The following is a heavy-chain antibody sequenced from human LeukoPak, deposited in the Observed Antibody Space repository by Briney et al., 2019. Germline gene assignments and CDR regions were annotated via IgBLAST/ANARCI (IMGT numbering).Heavy chain of an antibody. CDR2: IIPIFGTA. CDR3: ARALGYCSTTSCSLDWFDP. CDR1: GGTFSSYA. V-gene: IGHV1-69*05. D-gene: IGHD2-2*01. J-gene: IGHJ5*02. Sequence: SVKVSCKASGGTFSSYAFSWVRQAPGQGLEWMGGIIPIFGTANYAQKFQGRVTITTDESTSTAYMELSSLRSEDTAVYYCARALGYCSTTSCSLDWFDPWGQGTLVTVSS.